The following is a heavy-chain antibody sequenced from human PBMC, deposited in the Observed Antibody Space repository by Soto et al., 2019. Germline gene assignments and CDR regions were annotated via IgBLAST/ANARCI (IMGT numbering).Heavy chain of an antibody. CDR3: AKNPGYYYDSTGYHFDY. CDR2: ISYGGGTT. D-gene: IGHD3-22*01. V-gene: IGHV3-23*01. Sequence: GGSLRLSCAASEFTFSNYAMSWVRQAPGKGLEWVSAISYGGGTTYYADSVKGRFTISRDNSKNTLYLQMNSLRAKDTAFYYCAKNPGYYYDSTGYHFDYWGQGTLVTVSS. J-gene: IGHJ4*02. CDR1: EFTFSNYA.